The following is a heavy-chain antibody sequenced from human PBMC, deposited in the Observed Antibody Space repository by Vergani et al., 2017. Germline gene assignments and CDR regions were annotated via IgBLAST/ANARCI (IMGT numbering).Heavy chain of an antibody. CDR3: AREGAKYQPPV. CDR1: GGSISSSSYY. CDR2: IYHSGST. V-gene: IGHV4-39*07. J-gene: IGHJ6*04. Sequence: QLQLQESGPGLVKPSETLSLTCTVSGGSISSSSYYWGWIRQPPGKGLEWIGYIYHSGSTYYNPSLKSRVTISVDRSKNQFSLKLSSVTAADTAVYYCAREGAKYQPPVWGKGTTVTVSS. D-gene: IGHD2-2*01.